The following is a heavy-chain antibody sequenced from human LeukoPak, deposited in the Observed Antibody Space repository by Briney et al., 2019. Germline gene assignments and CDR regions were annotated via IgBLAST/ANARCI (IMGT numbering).Heavy chain of an antibody. Sequence: GGSLRLSCAASGFTFSDYGIHWVRRAPGKGLEWVANIKGDEREKYYVDSVKGRFTISRDNAKNTVFLQMNSLRVEDTAIYYCARALSAWGQGTLVTVSS. V-gene: IGHV3-7*03. CDR3: ARALSA. CDR1: GFTFSDYG. J-gene: IGHJ4*02. D-gene: IGHD3-3*01. CDR2: IKGDEREK.